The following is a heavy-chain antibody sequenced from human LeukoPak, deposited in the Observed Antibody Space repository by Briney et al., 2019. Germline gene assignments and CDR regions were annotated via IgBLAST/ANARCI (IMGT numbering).Heavy chain of an antibody. CDR3: ARDRSGICGGDCSYSYFDY. D-gene: IGHD2-21*01. V-gene: IGHV4-59*01. CDR1: GGSISSYY. Sequence: SETLSLTCTVSGGSISSYYWSWIRQPPGKGLEWIGDIYYSGSTNYNPSLKSRVTISLDTSKNQFSLKLSSVTAADTAVYYCARDRSGICGGDCSYSYFDYWGQGTLVTVSS. J-gene: IGHJ4*02. CDR2: IYYSGST.